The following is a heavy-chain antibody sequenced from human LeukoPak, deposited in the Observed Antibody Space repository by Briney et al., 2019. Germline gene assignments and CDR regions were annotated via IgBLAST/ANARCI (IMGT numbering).Heavy chain of an antibody. CDR3: AGSVATYYYDSSGYYSEVNY. V-gene: IGHV3-66*01. D-gene: IGHD3-22*01. J-gene: IGHJ4*02. CDR1: GFTVSSNY. Sequence: PGGSLRLPCAASGFTVSSNYMSWVRQAPGKGLEWVSVIYSGDSTYYADSVKGRFTISRDNSKNTLYLQMNSLRAEDTAVYYCAGSVATYYYDSSGYYSEVNYWGQGTLVTVSS. CDR2: IYSGDST.